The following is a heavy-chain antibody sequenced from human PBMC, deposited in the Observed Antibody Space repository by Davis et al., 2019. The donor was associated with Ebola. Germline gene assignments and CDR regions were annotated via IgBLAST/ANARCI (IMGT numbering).Heavy chain of an antibody. Sequence: ASVKVSCKASGYTFTSYDINWVRQATGQGLEWMGWMNPNSGNTGYAQKFQGRVTMTRNTSISTAYMELSSLRSEDTAVYYCARDNDLLYYYYYYGMDVWGQGTTVTVSS. CDR2: MNPNSGNT. CDR1: GYTFTSYD. D-gene: IGHD2-8*01. CDR3: ARDNDLLYYYYYYGMDV. V-gene: IGHV1-8*01. J-gene: IGHJ6*02.